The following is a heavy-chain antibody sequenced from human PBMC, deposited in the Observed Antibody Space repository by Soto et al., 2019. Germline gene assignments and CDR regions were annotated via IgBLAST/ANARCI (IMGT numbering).Heavy chain of an antibody. CDR2: IYTSGST. Sequence: QVQLQESGPGLVKPSETLSLTCTVSGGSISSYYWSWIRQPAGKGLEWIGRIYTSGSTNYNPSLKSRVTMSVDTSQTPFSLKLSSVTAADTAVYYCARDDYSGSYGGALDYWGQGTLVTVSS. D-gene: IGHD1-26*01. V-gene: IGHV4-4*07. CDR3: ARDDYSGSYGGALDY. CDR1: GGSISSYY. J-gene: IGHJ4*02.